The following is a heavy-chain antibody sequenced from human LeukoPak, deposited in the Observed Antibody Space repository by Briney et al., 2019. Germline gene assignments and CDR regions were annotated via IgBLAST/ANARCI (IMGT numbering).Heavy chain of an antibody. D-gene: IGHD3-10*01. Sequence: PSQTLSLTCTVSGASISSGDYHWSWIRQPPGKGLEWIGFIHDSGSTYYNPSLKSRVSISRDMSKNQLSLMLSSVTAADTAVYYCARGLGAGNYYYGWFDPWGQGTLVSVSS. CDR1: GASISSGDYH. J-gene: IGHJ5*02. CDR3: ARGLGAGNYYYGWFDP. CDR2: IHDSGST. V-gene: IGHV4-30-4*01.